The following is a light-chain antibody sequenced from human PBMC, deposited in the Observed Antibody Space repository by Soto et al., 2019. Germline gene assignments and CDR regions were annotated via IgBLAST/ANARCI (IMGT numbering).Light chain of an antibody. V-gene: IGKV1-39*01. CDR1: QSISSY. CDR3: QQSYSTLPT. CDR2: AAS. J-gene: IGKJ4*01. Sequence: DIQMTQSPSSLSASVGDRVTITCRASQSISSYLNWYQQKPGKAPKLLIYAASRLQSGVPSRFSGSGSGTDSTLTISSLQPEDFATYYCQQSYSTLPTFGRGTKVEIK.